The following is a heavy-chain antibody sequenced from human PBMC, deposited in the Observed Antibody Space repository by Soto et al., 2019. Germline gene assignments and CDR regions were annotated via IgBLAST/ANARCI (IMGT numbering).Heavy chain of an antibody. CDR3: ARDLRFLEWSHYYMAV. CDR2: ISSSSSYI. Sequence: EVQLVESGGGLVKPGGSLRLSCAASGFTFSSYSMNWVRQAPGKGLEWVSSISSSSSYIYYADSVKGRFTISRDNAKNSLYLQMNSLRAEDTAVYYCARDLRFLEWSHYYMAVWGKGTTVTVSS. V-gene: IGHV3-21*01. CDR1: GFTFSSYS. J-gene: IGHJ6*03. D-gene: IGHD3-3*01.